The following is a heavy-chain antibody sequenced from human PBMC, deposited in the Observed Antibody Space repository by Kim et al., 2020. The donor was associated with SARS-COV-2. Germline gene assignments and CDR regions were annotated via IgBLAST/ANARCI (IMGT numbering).Heavy chain of an antibody. V-gene: IGHV3-15*01. CDR2: TT. J-gene: IGHJ4*02. CDR3: TTRPGSSPDY. Sequence: TTDYAAPVKSRCTISRDDSKNTLYLQMNSLKTEDTAVYYCTTRPGSSPDYWGQGTLVTVSS. D-gene: IGHD6-13*01.